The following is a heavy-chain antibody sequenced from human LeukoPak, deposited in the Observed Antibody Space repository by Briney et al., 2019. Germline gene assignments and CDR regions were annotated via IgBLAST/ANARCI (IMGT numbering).Heavy chain of an antibody. V-gene: IGHV3-23*01. CDR2: ISGSGGST. CDR1: GFTFSSYA. CDR3: ERGVTIPFFDY. D-gene: IGHD3-10*01. Sequence: PGGSLRLSCAISGFTFSSYAVSWVRQAPGKGLEWVSAISGSGGSTYYADSVKGRFTISRDDSKNTLYLQMNSLRAEDTAVYYCERGVTIPFFDYWGQGTLVTVSS. J-gene: IGHJ4*02.